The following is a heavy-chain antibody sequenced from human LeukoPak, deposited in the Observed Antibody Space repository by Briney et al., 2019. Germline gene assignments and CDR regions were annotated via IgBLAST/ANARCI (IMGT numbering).Heavy chain of an antibody. V-gene: IGHV4-39*07. CDR1: GGSVSSSSYY. D-gene: IGHD5-24*01. CDR3: ARVERWLQDLDY. Sequence: RSSETLSLTCTVSGGSVSSSSYYWGWIRQPPGKGLEWIGSIYYSGSTYYNPSLKSRVTISVDTSKNQFSLKLSSVTAADTAVYYCARVERWLQDLDYWGQGTLVTVSS. CDR2: IYYSGST. J-gene: IGHJ4*02.